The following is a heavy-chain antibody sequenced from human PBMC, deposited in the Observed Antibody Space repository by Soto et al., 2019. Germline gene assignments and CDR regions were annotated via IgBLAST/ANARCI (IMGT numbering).Heavy chain of an antibody. CDR1: GFTVTNYG. V-gene: IGHV3-33*01. J-gene: IGHJ4*02. D-gene: IGHD1-1*01. Sequence: QVQLVESGGGVVQPGRSLRLSCAASGFTVTNYGMHWVRQAPGKGLEWVAVIWHDGGNKYNADSVKGRFTISRDNSKNTLYLQMNSLRAEDTAVYYCARGNWNPGYFDYWGQGTLVTVSS. CDR3: ARGNWNPGYFDY. CDR2: IWHDGGNK.